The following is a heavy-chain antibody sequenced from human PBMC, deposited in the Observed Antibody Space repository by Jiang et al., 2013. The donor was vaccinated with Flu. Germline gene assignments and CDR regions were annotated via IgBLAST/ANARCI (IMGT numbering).Heavy chain of an antibody. D-gene: IGHD4-17*01. CDR2: ISSSSSTI. CDR1: GLTFSSYS. J-gene: IGHJ3*02. CDR3: ARAKSYGDYPNAFDI. V-gene: IGHV3-48*02. Sequence: QLLESGGGLVQPGGFLRLSCAASGLTFSSYSMNWVRQAPGKGLEWVSYISSSSSTIYYADSVKGRFTISRDNAKNSLYLQMNSLRDEDTAVYYCARAKSYGDYPNAFDIWGQGTMVTVSS.